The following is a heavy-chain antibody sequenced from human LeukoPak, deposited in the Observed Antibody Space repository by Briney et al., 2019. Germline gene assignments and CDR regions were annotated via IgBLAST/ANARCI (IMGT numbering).Heavy chain of an antibody. V-gene: IGHV4-4*07. J-gene: IGHJ6*03. D-gene: IGHD3/OR15-3a*01. CDR2: IYSSGRT. CDR3: ARDGWTRSGYYYYYMDV. Sequence: PSETLSLTCTVSGGSISSYYWSWIRRPAGKGLEWIGRIYSSGRTNYNSSLESRVTISVDKSKNQLSLKLSSVTAADTAVYYCARDGWTRSGYYYYYMDVWGKGTTVTVSS. CDR1: GGSISSYY.